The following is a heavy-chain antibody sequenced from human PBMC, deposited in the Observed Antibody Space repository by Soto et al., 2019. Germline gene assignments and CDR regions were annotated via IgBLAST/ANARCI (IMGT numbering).Heavy chain of an antibody. D-gene: IGHD6-19*01. CDR1: GYTFTSFG. J-gene: IGHJ4*02. Sequence: ASVKVSCKASGYTFTSFGISWVRQAPGQGLEWMGWISAYNGNTNYPQKLQGRVTMTTDTSTSTAYMELRSLRSDDTAVYHCARDNRIAVAGTFDYWGQGTLVNVYS. CDR2: ISAYNGNT. CDR3: ARDNRIAVAGTFDY. V-gene: IGHV1-18*01.